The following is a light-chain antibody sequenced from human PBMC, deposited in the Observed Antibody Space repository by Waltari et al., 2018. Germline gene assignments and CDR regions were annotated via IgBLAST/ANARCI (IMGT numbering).Light chain of an antibody. CDR3: QQYDNLPLT. Sequence: DIQMTQSPSSLSASVGDRVTITCQASQDISNYLNLYQQKPGKAPKLLIYEASNLETGVPSRFSGSGSGTDFTFTISSLQPEDIATYYCQQYDNLPLTFGQGTKVEIK. V-gene: IGKV1-33*01. CDR1: QDISNY. J-gene: IGKJ1*01. CDR2: EAS.